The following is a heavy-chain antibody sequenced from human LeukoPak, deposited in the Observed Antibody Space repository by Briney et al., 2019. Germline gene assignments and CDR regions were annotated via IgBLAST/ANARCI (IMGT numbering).Heavy chain of an antibody. V-gene: IGHV4-34*01. D-gene: IGHD3-10*01. J-gene: IGHJ4*02. CDR2: INHSGST. CDR3: AEDGIRYMVRGVNPLSY. Sequence: PSETLSLTCAVYGGSFSGYYWSWIRQPPGKGLEWIGEINHSGSTNYNPSLKSRVTISVDTSKNQFSLKLSSVTAADTAVYYRAEDGIRYMVRGVNPLSYWGQGTLVTVSS. CDR1: GGSFSGYY.